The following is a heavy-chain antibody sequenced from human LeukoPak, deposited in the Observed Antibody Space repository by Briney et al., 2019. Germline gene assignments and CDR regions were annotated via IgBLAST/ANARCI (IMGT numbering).Heavy chain of an antibody. CDR1: GFTFSSHG. J-gene: IGHJ6*02. Sequence: GGSLRLSCAASGFTFSSHGMHWVRQAPGKGLEWVAVIWYDGSNKYYADSVKGRFTISRDNSKNTLYLQMNSLRAEDTAVYYCARDLVSLYGMDVWGQGTTVTVSS. CDR3: ARDLVSLYGMDV. D-gene: IGHD2-8*01. CDR2: IWYDGSNK. V-gene: IGHV3-33*01.